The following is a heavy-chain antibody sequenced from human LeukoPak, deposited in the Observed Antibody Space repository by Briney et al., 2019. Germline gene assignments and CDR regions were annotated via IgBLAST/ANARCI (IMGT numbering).Heavy chain of an antibody. D-gene: IGHD6-6*01. CDR2: IYTSGST. V-gene: IGHV4-4*07. Sequence: SETLSLTCTVSGGSISSYYWSWIRQPAGKGLEWIGRIYTSGSTHYNPSLKSRVTMSVDTSKNQFSLKLSSVTAADTAVYYCARDPPSIAARPDGYYYYYYMDVWGKGTTVTVSS. J-gene: IGHJ6*03. CDR3: ARDPPSIAARPDGYYYYYYMDV. CDR1: GGSISSYY.